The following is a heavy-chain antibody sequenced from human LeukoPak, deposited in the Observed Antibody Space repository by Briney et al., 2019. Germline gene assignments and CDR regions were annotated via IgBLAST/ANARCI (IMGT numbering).Heavy chain of an antibody. V-gene: IGHV4-59*01. CDR3: ARVGAGTHFDY. D-gene: IGHD6-13*01. J-gene: IGHJ4*02. Sequence: SETXSLTCTVSGGSISSYYWSWIRQPPGKGLEWIGYIYYSGSTNYNPSLKSRVTISVDTSKNQFSLKLSSVTAADTAVYYCARVGAGTHFDYWGQGTLVTVSS. CDR1: GGSISSYY. CDR2: IYYSGST.